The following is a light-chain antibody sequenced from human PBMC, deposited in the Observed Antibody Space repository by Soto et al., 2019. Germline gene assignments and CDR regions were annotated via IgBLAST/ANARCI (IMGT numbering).Light chain of an antibody. CDR3: QKYNSAPRT. J-gene: IGKJ1*01. Sequence: DIQMTQSPSSLSASVGDRVTITCRASQGIRNYLAWYQHKPGKVPKLLIYAASTLQSGVPSRFSGSGSGTDFTLTISSLQPEDVATYYCQKYNSAPRTFGQGTKVESK. CDR2: AAS. V-gene: IGKV1-27*01. CDR1: QGIRNY.